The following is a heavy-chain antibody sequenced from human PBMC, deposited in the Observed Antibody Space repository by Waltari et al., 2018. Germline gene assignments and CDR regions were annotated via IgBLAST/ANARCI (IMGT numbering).Heavy chain of an antibody. D-gene: IGHD6-13*01. J-gene: IGHJ3*02. CDR3: ARSRAALDALDN. CDR2: VNPSGGRT. Sequence: QVKLVQSGAEVKKPGASVRVSCEASGYTFRNYCIHWVRQAPGQGLEWMGLVNPSGGRTTYAQKFQGRITVTRDTATKTVYMEVSSLRSEDTAIYDCARSRAALDALDNWGQGTMVTVSS. V-gene: IGHV1-46*01. CDR1: GYTFRNYC.